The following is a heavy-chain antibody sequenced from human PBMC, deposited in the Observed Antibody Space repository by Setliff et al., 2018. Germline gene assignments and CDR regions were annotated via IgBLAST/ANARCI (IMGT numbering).Heavy chain of an antibody. D-gene: IGHD6-6*01. V-gene: IGHV4-34*01. Sequence: PSETLSLTCAVSGGSFRANYWSWIRQPPGKGLEWIGEINPGGSIDYTPSLKSRVTISVDTSKNQFSLTLRSATATDTAVYFCARGRNVAARLFDSWGQGTLVTVSS. CDR1: GGSFRANY. J-gene: IGHJ4*02. CDR3: ARGRNVAARLFDS. CDR2: INPGGSI.